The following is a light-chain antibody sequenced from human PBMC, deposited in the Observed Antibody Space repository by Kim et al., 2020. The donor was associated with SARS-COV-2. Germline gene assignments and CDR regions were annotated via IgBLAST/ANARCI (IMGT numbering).Light chain of an antibody. CDR3: AAWDDSLNGWV. J-gene: IGLJ3*02. V-gene: IGLV1-36*01. Sequence: RQRVTISCFGSSSNIGNNAVNWYQQLPGKAPKLLIYYDDLMPSGVSDRFSGSKSGTSASLAISWLQSEDEADYHCAAWDDSLNGWVFGGGTQLTVL. CDR2: YDD. CDR1: SSNIGNNA.